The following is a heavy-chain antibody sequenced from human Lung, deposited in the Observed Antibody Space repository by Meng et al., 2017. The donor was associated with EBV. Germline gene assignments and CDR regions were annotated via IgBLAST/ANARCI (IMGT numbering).Heavy chain of an antibody. D-gene: IGHD2-2*01. Sequence: EVQLVESGXXLVQPGGSLRLSCAASGFTFTSYSMNWLRQAPGKGLEWVSTIESSETYYTDSVKGRFTISRDNAKNSLYLQMNSLRGEDTAVYYCARDSNQLRGFDYWGQGTLVTVSS. CDR1: GFTFTSYS. J-gene: IGHJ4*02. V-gene: IGHV3-21*01. CDR3: ARDSNQLRGFDY. CDR2: IESSET.